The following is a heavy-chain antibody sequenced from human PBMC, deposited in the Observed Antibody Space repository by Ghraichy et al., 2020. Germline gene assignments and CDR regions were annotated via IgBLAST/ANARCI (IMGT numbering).Heavy chain of an antibody. J-gene: IGHJ6*03. CDR3: ARVVVPAASFYFYYMDV. CDR1: GFTFSTYT. V-gene: IGHV3-21*01. Sequence: GESLNISCAASGFTFSTYTMNWVRQAPGKGLEWVSSISSTSNYIYYADSVKGRFTISRDNAKNSLFLQMNSLRAEDTAVYYCARVVVPAASFYFYYMDVWGKGTTVTGSS. D-gene: IGHD2-2*01. CDR2: ISSTSNYI.